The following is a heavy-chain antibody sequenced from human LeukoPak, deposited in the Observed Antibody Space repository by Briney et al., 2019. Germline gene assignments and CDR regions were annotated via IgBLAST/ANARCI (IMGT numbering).Heavy chain of an antibody. V-gene: IGHV4-59*01. Sequence: SETLSLTCTVSGGSISNFYCNWIRQPPGKGLEWIGYMAYSGSTNSNPSLKSRVTMSSDRAKKQFSLKLNSVTAADTAVYYCSRAPGYGLDVWGQGTTVTVSS. CDR2: MAYSGST. J-gene: IGHJ6*02. D-gene: IGHD7-27*01. CDR3: SRAPGYGLDV. CDR1: GGSISNFY.